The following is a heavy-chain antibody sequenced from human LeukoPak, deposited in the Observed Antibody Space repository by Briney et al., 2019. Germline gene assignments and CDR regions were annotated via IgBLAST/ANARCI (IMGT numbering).Heavy chain of an antibody. Sequence: SETLSLTCAVYGGSFSSYYWSWIRQPPGKGLEWIGYIYYSGSTNYNPSLKSRVTISVDTSKNQFSLKLSSVTAADTAVYYCARDGRDGYNRFDYWGQGTLVTVSS. D-gene: IGHD5-24*01. J-gene: IGHJ4*02. CDR3: ARDGRDGYNRFDY. CDR1: GGSFSSYY. V-gene: IGHV4-59*01. CDR2: IYYSGST.